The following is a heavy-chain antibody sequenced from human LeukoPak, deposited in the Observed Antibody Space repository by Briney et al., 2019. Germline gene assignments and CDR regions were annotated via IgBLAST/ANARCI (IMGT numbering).Heavy chain of an antibody. J-gene: IGHJ4*02. Sequence: PGGSLRLSCAPSGFIFSDYWFHWVRHTPGQGLVWVAAINRDGTGTSHADSVRGRFTVSRDNAKNTLYLQLNSLRADDTAVYYCARGLSYAVAYGDYWGQGTLVTVSS. CDR2: INRDGTGT. D-gene: IGHD6-19*01. CDR1: GFIFSDYW. V-gene: IGHV3-74*01. CDR3: ARGLSYAVAYGDY.